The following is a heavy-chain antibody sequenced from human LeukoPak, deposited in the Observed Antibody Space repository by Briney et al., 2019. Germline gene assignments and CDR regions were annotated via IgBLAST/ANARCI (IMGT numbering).Heavy chain of an antibody. CDR2: IFTSGST. V-gene: IGHV4-4*07. Sequence: SETLSLTCTVSGGSISSYYWNWIRQPARKGLEWIGRIFTSGSTNYNPSLKSRVTMSVDTSKNQFSLKLSSVTAADTAVYYCARDQGGVVAHFDCWGQGTLVTVSS. D-gene: IGHD2-15*01. J-gene: IGHJ4*02. CDR3: ARDQGGVVAHFDC. CDR1: GGSISSYY.